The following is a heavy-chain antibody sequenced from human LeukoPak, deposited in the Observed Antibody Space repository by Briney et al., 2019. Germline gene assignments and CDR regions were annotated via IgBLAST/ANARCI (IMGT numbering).Heavy chain of an antibody. Sequence: SETLSLTCTVSGGSISSYYWSWIRQPPGKGLEWIGYIYYSRSTNYNPSLKSRVTISVDTSKNQFSLKLSSVTAADTAVYYCARMVLWFGEAHFDYWGQGTLVTVSS. D-gene: IGHD3-10*01. CDR2: IYYSRST. CDR1: GGSISSYY. V-gene: IGHV4-59*01. J-gene: IGHJ4*02. CDR3: ARMVLWFGEAHFDY.